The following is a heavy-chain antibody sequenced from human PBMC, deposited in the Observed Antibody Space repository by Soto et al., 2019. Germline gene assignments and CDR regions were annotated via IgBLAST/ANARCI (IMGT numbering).Heavy chain of an antibody. D-gene: IGHD1-26*01. CDR1: GFTFNTHW. J-gene: IGHJ4*02. CDR2: IYFDGITT. V-gene: IGHV3-74*01. CDR3: ARGGAMGVDY. Sequence: EVQMVESGGGVVKPGGSLRLSCTASGFTFNTHWMHWFRQAPGKGLVWVSRIYFDGITTNYADSVKGRLTGSRDNAKNTVYLHVNTLRDEDTAVYYCARGGAMGVDYWGQGTLVTVSS.